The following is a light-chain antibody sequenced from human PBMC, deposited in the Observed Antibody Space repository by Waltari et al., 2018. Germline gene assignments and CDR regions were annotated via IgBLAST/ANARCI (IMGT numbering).Light chain of an antibody. CDR1: QSVSSY. CDR3: QQRSNWPRT. Sequence: EIVLTQSPATLSLSPGERATLSCRASQSVSSYLALYQQKPGQAPRLLIYDASNRATGIQARFSVSGSGTDFTLTISSLEPEDFAVYYCQQRSNWPRTFGGGTKVEIK. J-gene: IGKJ4*01. CDR2: DAS. V-gene: IGKV3-11*01.